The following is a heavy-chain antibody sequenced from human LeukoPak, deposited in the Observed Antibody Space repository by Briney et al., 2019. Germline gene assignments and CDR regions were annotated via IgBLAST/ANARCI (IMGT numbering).Heavy chain of an antibody. D-gene: IGHD3-16*01. Sequence: GASVKVSCKASGYTFTGYYMHWVRQAPGQGLGWMGWMNPNSGNTGYAQKFQGRVTMTRNTSISTAYMELSSLRSEDTAVYYCARGRDYVSGFDYWGQGTLVTVSS. CDR2: MNPNSGNT. V-gene: IGHV1-8*02. J-gene: IGHJ4*02. CDR1: GYTFTGYY. CDR3: ARGRDYVSGFDY.